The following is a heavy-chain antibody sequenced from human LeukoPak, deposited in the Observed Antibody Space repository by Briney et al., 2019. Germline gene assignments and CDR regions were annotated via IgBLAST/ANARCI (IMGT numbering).Heavy chain of an antibody. J-gene: IGHJ4*02. CDR1: GGSISSYY. CDR2: IYYSGST. CDR3: ARGLVGALRPFDY. D-gene: IGHD1-26*01. V-gene: IGHV4-59*01. Sequence: SETLSLTCTVSGGSISSYYWSWVRHPPGKGLERIGYIYYSGSTNYNPSPKSRVTISVDTSKNQFSLKLSSVTAADTAVYYCARGLVGALRPFDYWGQGTLVTVSS.